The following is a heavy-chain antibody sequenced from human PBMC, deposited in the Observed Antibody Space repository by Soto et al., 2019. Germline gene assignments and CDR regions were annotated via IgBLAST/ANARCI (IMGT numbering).Heavy chain of an antibody. CDR2: IYSGGST. CDR1: GFTVSSNY. Sequence: GGSLRLSCAASGFTVSSNYMSWVRQAPGKGLEWVSVIYSGGSTYYADSVEGRFTISRDNSKNTLYLQMNSLRAEDTAVYYCARDMVRGLYPEYFQHWGQGTLVTVSS. D-gene: IGHD3-10*01. V-gene: IGHV3-66*01. CDR3: ARDMVRGLYPEYFQH. J-gene: IGHJ1*01.